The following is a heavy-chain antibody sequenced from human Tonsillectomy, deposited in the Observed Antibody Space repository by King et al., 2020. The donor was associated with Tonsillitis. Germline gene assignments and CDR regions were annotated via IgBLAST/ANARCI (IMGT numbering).Heavy chain of an antibody. V-gene: IGHV4-34*01. CDR2: INQSGST. D-gene: IGHD1-1*01. CDR3: ARLVAGTTYYYYGMDV. CDR1: GGSFTGYF. J-gene: IGHJ6*02. Sequence: VQLQQWGAGLLKPSETLSLTCAVYGGSFTGYFWSWSRQPPGKGLDWIGEINQSGSTNYNPSLKIRFTLSVDTSKNRFSLRLSSVTAADTAVYYCARLVAGTTYYYYGMDVWGQGTTVTVSS.